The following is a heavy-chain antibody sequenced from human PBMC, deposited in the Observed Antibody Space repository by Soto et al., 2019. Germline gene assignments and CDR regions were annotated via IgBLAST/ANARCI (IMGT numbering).Heavy chain of an antibody. CDR1: GFTFSSHA. CDR2: ISGSGGTT. V-gene: IGHV3-23*01. CDR3: AKDKYTSGWRVFAF. Sequence: EVQLLESGGGLEQPGGSLRLSCAASGFTFSSHALNWVRQAPGKGLEWVSAISGSGGTTYYAESVKGRFTISRDNSKNTLYLQMNSLRAEDTAVYYCAKDKYTSGWRVFAFWGQGTLVTVSS. D-gene: IGHD6-19*01. J-gene: IGHJ4*02.